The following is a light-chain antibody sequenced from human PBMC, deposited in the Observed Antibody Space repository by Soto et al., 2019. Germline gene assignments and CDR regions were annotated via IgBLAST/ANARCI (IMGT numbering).Light chain of an antibody. CDR2: SAS. CDR1: QNLGTLY. Sequence: EIVLTQSPGNMSLSXGEGVTLSXXXSQNLGTLYLAWFQQKSGQAPRLLIYSASRRATGIPDRFTGSGSGTDFTLTINRVEPEDFAVYFCQQYAGSPRTFGQGTKVDI. CDR3: QQYAGSPRT. V-gene: IGKV3-20*01. J-gene: IGKJ1*01.